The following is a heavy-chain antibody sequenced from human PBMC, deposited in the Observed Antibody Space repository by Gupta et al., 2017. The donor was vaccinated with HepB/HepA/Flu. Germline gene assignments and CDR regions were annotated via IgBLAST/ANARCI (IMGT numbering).Heavy chain of an antibody. CDR2: MNQHGSVI. CDR1: GFTVSSYL. Sequence: EVQLAESGGGLVQHRGSLRLSCAACGFTVSSYLMHWVRQAPGKGLVWVSRMNQHGSVINYADSVKGRFTISRDNTKNALYLQMNSLRAEDTAIYFCSRDTFGPYDYWGQGTLVTVSS. V-gene: IGHV3-74*01. CDR3: SRDTFGPYDY. D-gene: IGHD2/OR15-2a*01. J-gene: IGHJ4*02.